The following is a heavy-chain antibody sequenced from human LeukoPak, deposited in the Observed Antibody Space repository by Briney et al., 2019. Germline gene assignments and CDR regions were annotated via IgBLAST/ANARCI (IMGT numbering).Heavy chain of an antibody. V-gene: IGHV3-23*01. Sequence: GGSLRLSCAASGFTFSSYAMGWVRQAPGKGLEWVSAISGSDGSTYYADSVKGRFTISRDSSKNTLHLQMNTLRAEDTAVYYCARVPSGYSCGFFDYWGQGTLVTVSS. CDR1: GFTFSSYA. CDR2: ISGSDGST. D-gene: IGHD5-18*01. J-gene: IGHJ4*02. CDR3: ARVPSGYSCGFFDY.